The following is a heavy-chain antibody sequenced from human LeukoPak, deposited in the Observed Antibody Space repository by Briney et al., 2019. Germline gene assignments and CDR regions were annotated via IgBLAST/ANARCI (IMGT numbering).Heavy chain of an antibody. CDR1: GGSFSGYY. J-gene: IGHJ6*02. V-gene: IGHV4-34*01. CDR3: ARGPISSGWYGYYYYGMDV. D-gene: IGHD6-19*01. Sequence: SETLSLTCAVYGGSFSGYYWSWIRQPPGKGLEWIGEINHSGSTNYNPSLKSRVTISVDTSKNQFSLKLSSVTAADTAVYYCARGPISSGWYGYYYYGMDVWGQGTTVTVSS. CDR2: INHSGST.